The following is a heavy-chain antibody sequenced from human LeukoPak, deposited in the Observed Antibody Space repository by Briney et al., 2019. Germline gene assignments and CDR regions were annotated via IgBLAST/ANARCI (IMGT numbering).Heavy chain of an antibody. D-gene: IGHD5-18*01. CDR2: IYHSGST. CDR1: GYSISSGYY. J-gene: IGHJ4*02. CDR3: ARGVSYDYGRFDY. Sequence: SETLSLTCTVSGYSISSGYYWGWIRQPPGKGLEWIGSIYHSGSTYYNPSLKSRVTISVDTSKNQFSLKLSSVTAADTAVYYCARGVSYDYGRFDYWGQGTLVTVSS. V-gene: IGHV4-38-2*02.